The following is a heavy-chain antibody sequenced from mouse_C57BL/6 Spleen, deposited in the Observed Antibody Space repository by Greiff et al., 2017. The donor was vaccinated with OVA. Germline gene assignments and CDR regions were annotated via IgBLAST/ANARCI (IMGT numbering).Heavy chain of an antibody. J-gene: IGHJ4*01. CDR1: GYSFTGYY. CDR3: ARGDDYDEGGAMDY. CDR2: INPSTGGT. V-gene: IGHV1-42*01. D-gene: IGHD2-4*01. Sequence: VQLQQSGPELVKPGASVKISCKASGYSFTGYYMNWVKQSPEKSLEWIGEINPSTGGTTYNQKFKAKATLTVDKSSSTAYMQLKSLTSEDSAVYYCARGDDYDEGGAMDYWGQGTSVTVSS.